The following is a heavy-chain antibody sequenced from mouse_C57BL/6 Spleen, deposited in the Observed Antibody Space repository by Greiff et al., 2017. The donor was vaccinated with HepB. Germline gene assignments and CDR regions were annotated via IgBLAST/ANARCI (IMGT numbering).Heavy chain of an antibody. D-gene: IGHD2-2*01. V-gene: IGHV5-4*01. J-gene: IGHJ1*03. CDR2: ISDGGSYT. Sequence: EVQGVESGGGLVKPGGSLKLSCAASGFTFSSYAMSWVRQTPEKRLEWVATISDGGSYTYYPDNVKGRFTISRDNAKNNLYLQMSHLKSEDTAMYYCAREGEWGYGGDWYFDVWGTGTTVTVSS. CDR3: AREGEWGYGGDWYFDV. CDR1: GFTFSSYA.